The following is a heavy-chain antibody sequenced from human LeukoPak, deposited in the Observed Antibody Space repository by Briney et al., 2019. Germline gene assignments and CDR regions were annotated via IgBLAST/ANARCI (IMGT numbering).Heavy chain of an antibody. Sequence: GSLRLSCAASGFTFSSYSMNWVRQAPGKGLEWVSYISSSSSTIYYADSVKGRFTISRDNAKNSLYLQMNSLRAEDTAVYYCARGRRGYSEEYWGQGTLVTVSS. CDR3: ARGRRGYSEEY. V-gene: IGHV3-48*01. D-gene: IGHD5-18*01. J-gene: IGHJ4*02. CDR1: GFTFSSYS. CDR2: ISSSSSTI.